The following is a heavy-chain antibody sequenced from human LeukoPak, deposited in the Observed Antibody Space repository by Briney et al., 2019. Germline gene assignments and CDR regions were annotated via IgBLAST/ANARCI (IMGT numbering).Heavy chain of an antibody. CDR1: GDSINSLDL. D-gene: IGHD3-22*01. Sequence: PSGTLSVTCTVSGDSINSLDLWSWVRQPPGKGLEWIGEMYLSGTTHSNPSVKSRVTISIDKSKNQFFLNLSSVTAADTAVYYCAGLVGRYSSGLYYYYFDYWGQGTLVTVSS. CDR3: AGLVGRYSSGLYYYYFDY. J-gene: IGHJ4*02. CDR2: MYLSGTT. V-gene: IGHV4-4*02.